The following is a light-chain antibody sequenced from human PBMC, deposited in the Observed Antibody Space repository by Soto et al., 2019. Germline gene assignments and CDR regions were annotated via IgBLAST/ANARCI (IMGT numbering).Light chain of an antibody. J-gene: IGKJ1*01. CDR1: QSISSY. Sequence: DIQMTQSPSSLSASVGDRVTITCRASQSISSYLNWYQQKPGKAPKLLIYAASSLQSGVPSRFSGSGSGTDFILTISSLQPEDFANDYCQQSYSTPRTFGQGTKVEIK. CDR3: QQSYSTPRT. V-gene: IGKV1-39*01. CDR2: AAS.